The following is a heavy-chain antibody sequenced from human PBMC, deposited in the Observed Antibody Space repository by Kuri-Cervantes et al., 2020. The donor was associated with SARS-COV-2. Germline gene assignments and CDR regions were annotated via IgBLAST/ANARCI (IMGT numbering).Heavy chain of an antibody. Sequence: GSLRLSCAVYGGSFSGYYWSWIRQPPGKGLEWIGEINHSGSINYNPSLKSRVTISVDTSKNQFSLKLSSVTAADTAVYYCARAVTSIFGVPTNWFDPWGQGTLVTVSS. CDR3: ARAVTSIFGVPTNWFDP. V-gene: IGHV4-34*01. CDR2: INHSGSI. J-gene: IGHJ5*02. CDR1: GGSFSGYY. D-gene: IGHD3-3*01.